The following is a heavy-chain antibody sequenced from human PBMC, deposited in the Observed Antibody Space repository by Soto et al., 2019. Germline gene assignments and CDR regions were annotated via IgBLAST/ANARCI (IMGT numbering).Heavy chain of an antibody. V-gene: IGHV3-7*05. J-gene: IGHJ4*02. CDR1: GFTFKNYW. D-gene: IGHD5-12*01. Sequence: DVQLVESGGGLVLPGGSLRLSCAASGFTFKNYWMCWVRQAPGKGLEWVANIKQDGGARYYVDSVKGRFTIFRDNAKNSLYLQMNDLRVEDTAVYYWAREGGGYDLSWGQGTLVTVSS. CDR3: AREGGGYDLS. CDR2: IKQDGGAR.